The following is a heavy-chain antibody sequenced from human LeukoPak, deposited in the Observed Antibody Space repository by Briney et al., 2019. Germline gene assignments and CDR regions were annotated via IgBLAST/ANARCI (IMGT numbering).Heavy chain of an antibody. V-gene: IGHV4-4*07. CDR2: IYTSGST. CDR3: ARAGRVHDYSLFDY. J-gene: IGHJ4*02. CDR1: GGSISSYY. D-gene: IGHD4-11*01. Sequence: PSETLSLTCTVSGGSISSYYWSWLRQPAGKGLESIGRIYTSGSTNYNPSLKSRVTMSVDTSKNQFSLKLSSVTAADTAVYYCARAGRVHDYSLFDYWGQGTLVTVSS.